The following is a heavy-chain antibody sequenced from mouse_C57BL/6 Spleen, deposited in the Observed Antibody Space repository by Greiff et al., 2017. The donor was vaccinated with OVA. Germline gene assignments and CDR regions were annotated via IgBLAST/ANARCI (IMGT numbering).Heavy chain of an antibody. V-gene: IGHV14-1*01. CDR1: GFNIKDYY. CDR2: IDPEDGDT. CDR3: KHYGSRRFAY. Sequence: VQLQQSGAELVRPGASVKLSCTASGFNIKDYYMHWVKQRPEQGLEWIGRIDPEDGDTEYAPKFQGKATMTADTSSNTAYLQLSSLTSEDTAVYYCKHYGSRRFAYWGQGTLVTVSA. J-gene: IGHJ3*01. D-gene: IGHD1-1*01.